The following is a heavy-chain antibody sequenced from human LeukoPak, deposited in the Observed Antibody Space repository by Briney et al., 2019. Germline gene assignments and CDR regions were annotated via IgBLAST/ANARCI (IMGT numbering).Heavy chain of an antibody. J-gene: IGHJ4*02. V-gene: IGHV3-43*02. D-gene: IGHD2/OR15-2a*01. CDR3: AKGNNNFSFDFDY. Sequence: GGSLRLSCAASGFTFRDFSMHWVRQAPGKGLEWVSLISGDGGATHYADSVKGRFTISRYNSKNSLYLQMSSLRVEDTAFYYCAKGNNNFSFDFDYWGQGTLVTVSS. CDR2: ISGDGGAT. CDR1: GFTFRDFS.